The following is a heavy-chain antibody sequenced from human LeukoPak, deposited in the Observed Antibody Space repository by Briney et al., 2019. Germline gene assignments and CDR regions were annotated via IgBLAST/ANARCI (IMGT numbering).Heavy chain of an antibody. J-gene: IGHJ4*02. CDR3: ARVSLRFLEYSYFDY. CDR2: IKQDGSEK. CDR1: GFTFSSYW. V-gene: IGHV3-7*01. Sequence: GGSLRLSCAASGFTFSSYWMSWVRQAPGKGLEWVANIKQDGSEKYYVDSVKGRFTISRDNAKNSLYLQMNSLRAEDTAVYYCARVSLRFLEYSYFDYWGQGTLVTVSS. D-gene: IGHD3-3*01.